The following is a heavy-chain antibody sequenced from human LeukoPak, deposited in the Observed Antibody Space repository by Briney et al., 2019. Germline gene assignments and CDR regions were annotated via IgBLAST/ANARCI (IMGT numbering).Heavy chain of an antibody. CDR2: IFHSGNT. V-gene: IGHV4-59*01. CDR1: GGSMNSYY. CDR3: ARTYYDSWGYYEVTY. Sequence: SETLSLTCTVSGGSMNSYYWSWIRQPPGKGLEWLGHIFHSGNTNDNPSLKSRVTISVDPSKNQFSLRLRSVTAADTAVYYCARTYYDSWGYYEVTYWGQGTLVTVSS. J-gene: IGHJ4*02. D-gene: IGHD3-22*01.